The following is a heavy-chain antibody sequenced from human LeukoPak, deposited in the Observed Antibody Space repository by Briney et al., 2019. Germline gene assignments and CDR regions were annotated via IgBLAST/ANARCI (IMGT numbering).Heavy chain of an antibody. D-gene: IGHD3-16*01. V-gene: IGHV5-10-1*01. J-gene: IGHJ4*02. CDR2: IDPSDSYT. CDR1: GYSFTSYW. CDR3: AREGDGTLDY. Sequence: HGESLKISCKGSGYSFTSYWISWVRQMPGKGLEWMGRIDPSDSYTNYSPSFQGHVTISADKSISTAYLQWSSLKASDTAMYYCAREGDGTLDYWGQGTLVTVSS.